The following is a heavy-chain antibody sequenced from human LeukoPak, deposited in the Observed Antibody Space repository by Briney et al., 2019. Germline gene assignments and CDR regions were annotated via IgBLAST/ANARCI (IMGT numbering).Heavy chain of an antibody. Sequence: GGSLRLSCAASGFTFSSYSMNWVRQAPGKGLEWVSSISSSSSYIYYADSVKGRFTISRDNAKNSLYLQMNSLGAEDTAVYYCARYQFSSSWYDNFWSEENWFDPWGQGTLVTVSS. CDR3: ARYQFSSSWYDNFWSEENWFDP. D-gene: IGHD6-13*01. CDR2: ISSSSSYI. CDR1: GFTFSSYS. J-gene: IGHJ5*02. V-gene: IGHV3-21*01.